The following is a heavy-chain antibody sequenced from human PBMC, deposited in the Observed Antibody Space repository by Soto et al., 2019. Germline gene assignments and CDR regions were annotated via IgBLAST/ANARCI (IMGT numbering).Heavy chain of an antibody. V-gene: IGHV3-66*01. CDR2: IYSGGST. CDR3: ARDLAVAGRYFDY. J-gene: IGHJ4*02. D-gene: IGHD6-19*01. Sequence: EVQLVESGGGLVQPGGSLRLSCAASGLSVTSNYMSWVRQAPGKGLEWVSVIYSGGSTYYADSVKGRFTISRDNSKNTLYLQMNSLRAEDTAMYYCARDLAVAGRYFDYWGQGTLVTVSS. CDR1: GLSVTSNY.